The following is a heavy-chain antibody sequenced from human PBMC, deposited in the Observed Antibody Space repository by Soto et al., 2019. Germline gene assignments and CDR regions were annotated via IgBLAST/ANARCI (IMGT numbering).Heavy chain of an antibody. J-gene: IGHJ4*02. Sequence: HPGGSLRLSCAASGFSVSNNYMGWVRQAPGKGLEWVSDIYAGGYTSYADSLKGRFTISRDNSKNTLYLQMNNLRAEDTAMYYCARLEFSHGYGYLDNWGQGIQVTVSS. V-gene: IGHV3-53*01. CDR3: ARLEFSHGYGYLDN. CDR2: IYAGGYT. D-gene: IGHD5-18*01. CDR1: GFSVSNNY.